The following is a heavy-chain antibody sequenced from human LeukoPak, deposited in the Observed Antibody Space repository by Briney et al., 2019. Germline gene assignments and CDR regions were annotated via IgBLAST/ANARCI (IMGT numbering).Heavy chain of an antibody. Sequence: PSETLSLTCTVSGGSVRSGGYCLNWIRQHPGEGLEWIGFIYDSGNAYYNPSYNPSLKSRVTISVDTSKNQFSLKLSSVTAADTAVYYCARGPDSSGYYYFDFWGQGTLVTVSS. V-gene: IGHV4-30-4*08. D-gene: IGHD3-22*01. CDR1: GGSVRSGGYC. J-gene: IGHJ4*02. CDR3: ARGPDSSGYYYFDF. CDR2: IYDSGNA.